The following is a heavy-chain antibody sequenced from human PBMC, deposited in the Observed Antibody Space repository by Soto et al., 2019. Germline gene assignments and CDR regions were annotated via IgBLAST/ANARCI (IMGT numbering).Heavy chain of an antibody. CDR2: ISGSGGST. J-gene: IGHJ4*02. CDR1: GFTFNNYA. Sequence: PGGSLRLSCAASGFTFNNYAMTWVRQAPGKGLEWVSAISGSGGSTYYADSVKGRFTISRDNSKNTLYLQMNSLRAEDTAVYYCAKDPSGGGYDLGYWGQGTLVTVSS. D-gene: IGHD5-12*01. CDR3: AKDPSGGGYDLGY. V-gene: IGHV3-23*01.